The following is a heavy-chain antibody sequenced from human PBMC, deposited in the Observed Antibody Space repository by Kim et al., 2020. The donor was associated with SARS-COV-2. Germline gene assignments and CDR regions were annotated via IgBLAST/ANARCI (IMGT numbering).Heavy chain of an antibody. D-gene: IGHD5-12*01. J-gene: IGHJ4*02. Sequence: GGSLRLSCAASGFTFSSYGMHWVRQAPGKGLEWVAGIWYDGSYKYYGDSVKGRFTISRDNAKNTLYLQMNSLRAEDTAVYYCAKGRDGYPIDYWGQGTLVTVSS. CDR1: GFTFSSYG. V-gene: IGHV3-33*06. CDR3: AKGRDGYPIDY. CDR2: IWYDGSYK.